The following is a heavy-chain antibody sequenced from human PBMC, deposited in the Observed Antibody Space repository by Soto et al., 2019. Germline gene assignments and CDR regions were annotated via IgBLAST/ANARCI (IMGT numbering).Heavy chain of an antibody. CDR2: TYYRSKWYN. Sequence: SQTLSVTCAISGDSVSSNSAAWDWIRQSPSRGLEWLGRTYYRSKWYNDYAVSVESRITINADTFRNQFSLQLNSVTPEDTAVYYCARVQDSGWTFDYWGQGTLVTVSS. J-gene: IGHJ4*02. CDR3: ARVQDSGWTFDY. CDR1: GDSVSSNSAA. V-gene: IGHV6-1*01. D-gene: IGHD6-19*01.